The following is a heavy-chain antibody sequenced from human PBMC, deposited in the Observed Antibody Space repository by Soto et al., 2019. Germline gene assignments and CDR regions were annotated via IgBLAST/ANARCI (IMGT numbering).Heavy chain of an antibody. V-gene: IGHV1-69*13. J-gene: IGHJ6*02. D-gene: IGHD3-22*01. CDR2: IIPIFGTA. Sequence: GASVKVSCKASGGTFSSYAISWVRQAPGQGLEWMGGIIPIFGTANYAQKFQGRVTITADESTSTAYMELSSLRSEDTAVYYCAGVMYYYDSSGYPRPGDYYYYGMDVWGQGTTVTVSS. CDR1: GGTFSSYA. CDR3: AGVMYYYDSSGYPRPGDYYYYGMDV.